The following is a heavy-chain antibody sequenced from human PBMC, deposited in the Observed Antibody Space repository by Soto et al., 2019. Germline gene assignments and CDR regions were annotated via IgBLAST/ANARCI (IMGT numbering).Heavy chain of an antibody. CDR2: ISWNSGNI. J-gene: IGHJ6*02. CDR3: AKGQHCSTTSCYFYFYGMDV. CDR1: GFTFDDYA. D-gene: IGHD2-2*01. V-gene: IGHV3-9*01. Sequence: PGGSLRLSCAASGFTFDDYAMHWVRQVLGKGLEWVSSISWNSGNIGYADSVKGRFTTSRDNAKNSLYLQMNSLRAEDTAVYYCAKGQHCSTTSCYFYFYGMDVWGQGTKVTVSS.